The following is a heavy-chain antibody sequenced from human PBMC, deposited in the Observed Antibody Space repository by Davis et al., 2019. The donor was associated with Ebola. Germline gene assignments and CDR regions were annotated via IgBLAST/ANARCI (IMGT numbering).Heavy chain of an antibody. CDR1: GFTFSSYE. D-gene: IGHD6-13*01. Sequence: GESLKISCTASGFTFSSYEMNWVRQAPGKGLEWVSYISSSGSSIYYADSVKGRFTISRDNAKNSLYPQMNSLRAEDTAVYYCARDRSSWYTGGSFDIWGQGTMVTISS. CDR3: ARDRSSWYTGGSFDI. V-gene: IGHV3-48*03. J-gene: IGHJ3*02. CDR2: ISSSGSSI.